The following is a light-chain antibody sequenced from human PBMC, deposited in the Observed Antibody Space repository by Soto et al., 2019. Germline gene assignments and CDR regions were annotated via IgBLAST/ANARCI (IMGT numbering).Light chain of an antibody. CDR1: QSVSSSY. V-gene: IGKV3-20*01. CDR3: QQYGSSPWT. CDR2: GAS. Sequence: EIVLTQSPGTLSLSPGERATLSCRASQSVSSSYLAWYQQKPGQAPRLLIYGASSRATGIPDRFSGSGSGTDFTLTSSRLEGEDLAVYYCQQYGSSPWTFGQGTKVDTK. J-gene: IGKJ1*01.